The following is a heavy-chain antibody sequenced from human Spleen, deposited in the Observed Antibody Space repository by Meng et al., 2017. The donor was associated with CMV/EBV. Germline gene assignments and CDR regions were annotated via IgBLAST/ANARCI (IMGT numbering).Heavy chain of an antibody. V-gene: IGHV4-39*01. CDR2: IYYSGRT. Sequence: VSYDSSSSSDYYWGWIRQPPGKGLEYIGSIYYSGRTYYSPSLKSRVTISVDTSKNQFSLKLSSVTAADTAMYYCARHYYDFEAYFDYWGQGTLVTVSS. CDR1: YDSSSSSDYY. D-gene: IGHD3-3*01. CDR3: ARHYYDFEAYFDY. J-gene: IGHJ4*02.